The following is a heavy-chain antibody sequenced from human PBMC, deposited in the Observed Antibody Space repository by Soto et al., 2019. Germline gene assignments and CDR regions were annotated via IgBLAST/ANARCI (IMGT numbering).Heavy chain of an antibody. V-gene: IGHV6-1*01. J-gene: IGHJ4*02. CDR3: ARSRGDRGYGSGSYFDY. CDR2: TYYRSKWYN. Sequence: KQSQTLSLTCAISGDSVSSNSAAWNWIRQSPSRGLEWLGRTYYRSKWYNDYAVSVKSRITINPDTSKNQFSLQLNSVTPEDTAVYYCARSRGDRGYGSGSYFDYWGQGTLVTVSS. CDR1: GDSVSSNSAA. D-gene: IGHD3-10*01.